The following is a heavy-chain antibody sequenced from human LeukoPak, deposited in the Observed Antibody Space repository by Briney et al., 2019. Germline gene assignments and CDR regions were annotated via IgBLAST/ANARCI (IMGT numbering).Heavy chain of an antibody. CDR3: ARTPDGADY. CDR1: GFTFSSYW. Sequence: GGSLRLSCAASGFTFSSYWMNWARQAPGKGLEWVANIKQDGTEIFYVDSVRGRFIISRDNAENSLYLQMNSLRVEDTAVYYCARTPDGADYWGQGTLVTVSS. D-gene: IGHD3-10*01. V-gene: IGHV3-7*01. CDR2: IKQDGTEI. J-gene: IGHJ4*02.